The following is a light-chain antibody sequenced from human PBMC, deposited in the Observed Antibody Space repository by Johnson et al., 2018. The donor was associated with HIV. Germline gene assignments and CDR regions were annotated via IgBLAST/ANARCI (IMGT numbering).Light chain of an antibody. CDR1: SSNIGNNY. CDR2: DNN. Sequence: QSVLTQPPSVSAAPGQKVTISCSGSSSNIGNNYVSWYQQLPGTAPKLLISDNNKRPSGIPDRFSGSKSGATATLDITGLQTGDEADYYCGTWDNSLNVYVFGTGNKVTVL. CDR3: GTWDNSLNVYV. J-gene: IGLJ1*01. V-gene: IGLV1-51*01.